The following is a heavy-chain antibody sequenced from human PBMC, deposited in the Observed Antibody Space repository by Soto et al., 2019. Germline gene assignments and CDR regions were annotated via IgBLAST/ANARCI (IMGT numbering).Heavy chain of an antibody. D-gene: IGHD1-26*01. CDR3: AKGGAIVAAGTRVYLYNAMDV. J-gene: IGHJ6*02. CDR2: INPNSGDT. Sequence: GASVKVSCKASGYTFTGYYVHWLRQAPGQGLEWMGWINPNSGDTYLAQRFQGRVTMNRDTSIGTAYMELRGLTSDDTAEYYCAKGGAIVAAGTRVYLYNAMDVWGQGTTVTSP. CDR1: GYTFTGYY. V-gene: IGHV1-2*02.